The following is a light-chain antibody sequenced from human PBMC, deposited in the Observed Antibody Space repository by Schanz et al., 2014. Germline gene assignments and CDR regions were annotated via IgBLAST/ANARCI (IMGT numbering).Light chain of an antibody. Sequence: EIVLTQSPDTLSLSPGERATLSCRASQSVGSRSLAWYQQKPGQRPRLLIYGASNRAAGIPDRFSGSGSGTDFTLSISRLEPEDFAVYYCQQHPPITFGQGTRLDIK. CDR1: QSVGSRS. CDR3: QQHPPIT. CDR2: GAS. J-gene: IGKJ5*01. V-gene: IGKV3-20*01.